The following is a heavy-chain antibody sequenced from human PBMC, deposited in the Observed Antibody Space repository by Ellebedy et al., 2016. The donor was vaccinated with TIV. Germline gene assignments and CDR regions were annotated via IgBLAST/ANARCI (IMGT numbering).Heavy chain of an antibody. CDR1: GYSFTSYW. J-gene: IGHJ4*02. CDR2: IYPGDSDT. D-gene: IGHD3-22*01. CDR3: ARGVGDSSGYYNVLGY. V-gene: IGHV5-51*01. Sequence: PGGSLRLSCKGSGYSFTSYWIGWVRQMPGKGLEWMGIIYPGDSDTRYSPSFQGQVTISADKSISTAYLQWSSLKASDTAMYYCARGVGDSSGYYNVLGYWGQGTLVTVSS.